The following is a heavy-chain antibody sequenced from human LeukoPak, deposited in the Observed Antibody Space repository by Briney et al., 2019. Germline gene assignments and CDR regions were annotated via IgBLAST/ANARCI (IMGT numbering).Heavy chain of an antibody. V-gene: IGHV3-7*05. J-gene: IGHJ4*02. CDR3: ARDSRGYPY. D-gene: IGHD3-22*01. Sequence: GGSLRLSCAASGLTLSNYWMTWVRQAPGKGLEWVANINQDGREKNYVDCVKGRFTISRDNAKNSLYLEMNSLRAEDIGVYYCARDSRGYPYWGQGTLVTVSS. CDR1: GLTLSNYW. CDR2: INQDGREK.